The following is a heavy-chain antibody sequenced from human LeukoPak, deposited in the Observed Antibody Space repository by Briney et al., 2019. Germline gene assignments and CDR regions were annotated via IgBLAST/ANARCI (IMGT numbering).Heavy chain of an antibody. CDR3: ARGRGGYPD. D-gene: IGHD5-12*01. CDR1: GFMFSKAW. V-gene: IGHV4-4*02. J-gene: IGHJ3*01. Sequence: PGGSLRLSCVASGFMFSKAWMSWVRQPPGKGLEWIGSIYYSGSTYYNPSLKSRVTISVDTSKNQFSLKLSSVTAADTAVYYCARGRGGYPDWGQGTMVTVPS. CDR2: IYYSGST.